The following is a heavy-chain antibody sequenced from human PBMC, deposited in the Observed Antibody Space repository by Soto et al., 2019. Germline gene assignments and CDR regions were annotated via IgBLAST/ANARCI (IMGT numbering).Heavy chain of an antibody. V-gene: IGHV3-73*01. Sequence: GSLRLSCAASGFTFSGSAMHWVRQASGKGLEWVGRIRSKANSYATAYAASVKGRFTISRDDSKNTAYLQMNSLKTEDTAVYYCTRSPPYCSSTSCYVGWSPPKTDYYYYYMDVWGKGTTVTVSS. CDR3: TRSPPYCSSTSCYVGWSPPKTDYYYYYMDV. J-gene: IGHJ6*03. CDR1: GFTFSGSA. D-gene: IGHD2-2*01. CDR2: IRSKANSYAT.